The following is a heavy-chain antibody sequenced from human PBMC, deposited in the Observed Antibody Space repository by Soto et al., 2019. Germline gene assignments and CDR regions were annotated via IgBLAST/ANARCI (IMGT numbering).Heavy chain of an antibody. CDR1: GGSISGGGFS. V-gene: IGHV4-30-2*01. J-gene: IGHJ4*02. D-gene: IGHD3-10*01. CDR2: ILHTGGT. CDR3: ARLQFGEGFDY. Sequence: ASETLSLTCAVSGGSISGGGFSWSWIRQPPGKGLEWIGYILHTGGTQYNPSLKSRVSMSVDKSKNQFSLHLTSVTAADTAVYYCARLQFGEGFDYWGQGALVTVSS.